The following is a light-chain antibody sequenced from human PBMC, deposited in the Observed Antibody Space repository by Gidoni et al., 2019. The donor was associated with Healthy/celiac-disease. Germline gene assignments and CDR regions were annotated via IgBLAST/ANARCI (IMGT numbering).Light chain of an antibody. CDR3: QHYWTHLGA. CDR2: WAS. V-gene: IGKV4-1*01. Sequence: DIVMTQSPDSLIVSLGERAPIKCKSSQSLLWRSDNSNYLSLFQHRPGQPPQLLISWASMRESVVPELFIGSGSGTDCTLTITSLQAEDVAVYYCQHYWTHLGAFGQGTKLEI. J-gene: IGKJ2*01. CDR1: QSLLWRSDNSNY.